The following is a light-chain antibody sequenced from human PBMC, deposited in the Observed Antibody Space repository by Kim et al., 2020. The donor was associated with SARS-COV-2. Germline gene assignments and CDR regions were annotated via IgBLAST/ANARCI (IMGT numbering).Light chain of an antibody. CDR1: QSVNSY. V-gene: IGKV3-11*01. Sequence: EIVLTQSPATLSLSPGERATLSCTASQSVNSYLAWYQQKAGQAPRLLMYDASKRATGIPARFSGSGSGTDFTLTISSLEPEDFAVYYCQQRQNWPLTFGGGTKLEIK. CDR2: DAS. CDR3: QQRQNWPLT. J-gene: IGKJ4*01.